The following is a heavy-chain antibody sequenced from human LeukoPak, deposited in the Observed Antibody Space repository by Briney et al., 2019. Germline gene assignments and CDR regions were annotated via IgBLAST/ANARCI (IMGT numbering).Heavy chain of an antibody. CDR2: ISSSGSTI. CDR1: GFTFSSYE. Sequence: GGSVRLSCAASGFTFSSYERNWVRQAPGKGLEGVSYISSSGSTISYADSVKGRFTISRDNAENTLNLQMNSLRAEDTAVYYCARDLGQYYDTSDNWFDPWGQGTLVTVSS. J-gene: IGHJ5*02. V-gene: IGHV3-48*03. CDR3: ARDLGQYYDTSDNWFDP. D-gene: IGHD3-22*01.